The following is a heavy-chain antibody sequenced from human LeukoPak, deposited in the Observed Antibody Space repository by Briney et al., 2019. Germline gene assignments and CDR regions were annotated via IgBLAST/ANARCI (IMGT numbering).Heavy chain of an antibody. CDR2: IYTSGST. J-gene: IGHJ4*02. CDR1: GGSISSYY. V-gene: IGHV4-4*07. D-gene: IGHD3-10*01. CDR3: ARDSYYYGSGNLLFDY. Sequence: PSETLSLTCTVSGGSISSYYWSWIRQPAGKGLEWIGRIYTSGSTNYNPSLKSRVTMPVDTSKNQFSLKLSSVTAADTAVYYCARDSYYYGSGNLLFDYWGQGTLVTVSS.